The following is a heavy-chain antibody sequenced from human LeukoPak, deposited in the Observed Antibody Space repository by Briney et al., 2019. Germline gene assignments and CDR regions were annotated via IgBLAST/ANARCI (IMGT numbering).Heavy chain of an antibody. J-gene: IGHJ6*02. CDR1: VYTFTTYS. CDR3: VRHNHMDV. Sequence: ASVKVSCKASVYTFTTYSMRWVRQAPGQGLEWMAIINLSGGSTDYTQKFQGRVTMTRDTSTSTVYMELSSLRSEDTAVYYCVRHNHMDVWGQGTTVTVSS. V-gene: IGHV1-46*01. CDR2: INLSGGST.